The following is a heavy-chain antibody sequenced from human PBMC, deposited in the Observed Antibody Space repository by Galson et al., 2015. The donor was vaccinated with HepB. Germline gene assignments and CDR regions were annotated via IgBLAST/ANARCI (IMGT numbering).Heavy chain of an antibody. CDR1: GYNFGNFW. CDR2: IYPTDSDT. J-gene: IGHJ2*01. Sequence: QSGAEVKKPGGSLKISCKGSGYNFGNFWIAWVRQMPGKGLEWMGIIYPTDSDTRYSPSFEGQVTISVDKSIATAYLQWSSLRASDTAMYYCATVYYSSSWNFWYLDLWGRGTLVSVSS. V-gene: IGHV5-51*01. D-gene: IGHD6-13*01. CDR3: ATVYYSSSWNFWYLDL.